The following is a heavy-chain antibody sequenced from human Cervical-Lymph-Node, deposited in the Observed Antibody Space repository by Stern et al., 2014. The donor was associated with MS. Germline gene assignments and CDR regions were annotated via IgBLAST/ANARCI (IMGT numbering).Heavy chain of an antibody. CDR1: GGSISSHY. Sequence: VQLVQSGPGLVKPSETLSLTCTVSGGSISSHYWSWIRQPPGKGLEWIGFIFYSGSTNYNPSLKSRVTISVDSSKKHFSLKLRSVTAADTAVYYCTRGDFWSGSDYWGQGTLVTVSS. CDR3: TRGDFWSGSDY. V-gene: IGHV4-59*11. D-gene: IGHD3-3*01. J-gene: IGHJ4*02. CDR2: IFYSGST.